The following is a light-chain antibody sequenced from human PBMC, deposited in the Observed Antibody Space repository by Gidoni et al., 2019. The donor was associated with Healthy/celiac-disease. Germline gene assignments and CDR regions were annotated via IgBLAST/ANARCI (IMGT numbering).Light chain of an antibody. CDR2: WAS. CDR1: QSVLYSSKNKNY. Sequence: DIVMTQSPESLAVSLGERATINCKSSQSVLYSSKNKNYLAWYQQKPGQPPKLIIYWASTRESGVPDRFSGSGSGTDFTLTISSLQAEDVAVYYCQQYYSTPYTFGQGTKLEIK. CDR3: QQYYSTPYT. J-gene: IGKJ2*01. V-gene: IGKV4-1*01.